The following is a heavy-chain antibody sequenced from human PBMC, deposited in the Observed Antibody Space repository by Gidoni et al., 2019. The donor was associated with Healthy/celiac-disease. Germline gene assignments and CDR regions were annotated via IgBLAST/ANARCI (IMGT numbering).Heavy chain of an antibody. J-gene: IGHJ6*04. CDR3: ARLPGVATPGYYYYYGMDV. CDR1: RRSISSSY. Sequence: QVQLQESGPGLVTPSETLSLTCTVPRRSISSSYWSWIRQPPGKGLEWIGYIYYSGGTNYNPALKSRVTISVDTSKNQFSLKLSSVTAADTAVYYCARLPGVATPGYYYYYGMDVWGKGTTVTVSS. V-gene: IGHV4-59*01. CDR2: IYYSGGT. D-gene: IGHD5-12*01.